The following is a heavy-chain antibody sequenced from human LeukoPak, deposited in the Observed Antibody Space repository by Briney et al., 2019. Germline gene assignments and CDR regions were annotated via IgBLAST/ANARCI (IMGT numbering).Heavy chain of an antibody. V-gene: IGHV4-4*07. CDR1: NGSISNYY. J-gene: IGHJ4*02. D-gene: IGHD3-22*01. CDR2: IYISGTT. CDR3: ARDEGGSGYIDY. Sequence: SETLSLTCTVSNGSISNYYWGWVRQPAGKGLEWIGRIYISGTTNYNPSLKSRITMSLDTSKNQFSLKLSSVTAADTAVYYCARDEGGSGYIDYWGQGTLITVSS.